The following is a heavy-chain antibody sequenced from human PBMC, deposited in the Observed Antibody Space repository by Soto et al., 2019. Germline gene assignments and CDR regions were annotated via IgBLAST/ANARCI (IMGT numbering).Heavy chain of an antibody. CDR1: GYTFTSYA. CDR2: INAGNGNT. CDR3: ARGGGDDAYMDF. J-gene: IGHJ6*03. Sequence: QVQLVQSGAEVKKPGASVKVSCKASGYTFTSYAMHWVRQAPGQRLEWMGWINAGNGNTKYSQKFQGRVTITSDTTANTAYMELSSLRSEDTAVYYYARGGGDDAYMDFWGKGTAVT. V-gene: IGHV1-3*01. D-gene: IGHD2-21*02.